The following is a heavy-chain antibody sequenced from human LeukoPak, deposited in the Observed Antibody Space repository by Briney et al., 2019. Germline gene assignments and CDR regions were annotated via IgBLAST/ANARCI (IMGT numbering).Heavy chain of an antibody. CDR1: GSSFTSYW. D-gene: IGHD3-10*01. V-gene: IGHV5-51*01. J-gene: IGHJ4*02. Sequence: GESLKISCKGSGSSFTSYWIGWVRQMPGKDLEWMGIIYPGDSDTRYSPSFQGQVTISADKSTSTAYLQWSSLKASDTAMYYCARAPTHYYGSGDYYFDYWGQGTLVTVSS. CDR2: IYPGDSDT. CDR3: ARAPTHYYGSGDYYFDY.